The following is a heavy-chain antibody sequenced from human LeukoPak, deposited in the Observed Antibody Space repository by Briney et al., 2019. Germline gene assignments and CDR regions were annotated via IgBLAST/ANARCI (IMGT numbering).Heavy chain of an antibody. J-gene: IGHJ4*02. Sequence: SETLSLTCTVFGGSISSYYWSWIRQPPGKGLEWIGYIYYSGSTNYNPSLKSRVTISVDTSKNQFSLKLSSVTAADTAVYYCARDSGSYTLDYWGQGTLVTVSS. V-gene: IGHV4-59*12. CDR1: GGSISSYY. D-gene: IGHD1-26*01. CDR3: ARDSGSYTLDY. CDR2: IYYSGST.